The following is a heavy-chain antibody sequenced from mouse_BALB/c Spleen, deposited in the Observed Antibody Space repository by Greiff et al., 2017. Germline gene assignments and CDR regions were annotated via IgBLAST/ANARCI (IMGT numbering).Heavy chain of an antibody. V-gene: IGHV8-12*01. D-gene: IGHD1-1*01. CDR2: IYWDDDK. CDR1: GFSLSTSGMG. CDR3: ARKRYYGSSSYYFDY. Sequence: ESGPGILQPSQTLSLTCSFSGFSLSTSGMGVSWIRQPSGKGLEWLAHIYWDDDKRYNPSLKSRLTISKDTSSNQVFLKITSVDTADTATYYCARKRYYGSSSYYFDYWGQGTTLTVSS. J-gene: IGHJ2*01.